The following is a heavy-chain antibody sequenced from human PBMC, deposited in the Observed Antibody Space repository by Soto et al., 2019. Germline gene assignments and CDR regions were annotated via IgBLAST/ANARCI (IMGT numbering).Heavy chain of an antibody. CDR3: ARDFPIGSITMTVRPGNWFDP. V-gene: IGHV1-2*04. J-gene: IGHJ5*02. D-gene: IGHD3-22*01. CDR2: INPNSGGT. CDR1: GYTFTSYG. Sequence: GASVKVSCKASGYTFTSYGISWVRQAPGQGLEWMGWINPNSGGTNYAQKFQGWVTMTRDTSISTAYMELSRLRSDDTAVYYCARDFPIGSITMTVRPGNWFDPWGQGTLVTVSS.